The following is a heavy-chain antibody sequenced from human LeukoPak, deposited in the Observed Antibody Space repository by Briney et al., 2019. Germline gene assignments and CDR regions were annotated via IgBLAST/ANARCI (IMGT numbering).Heavy chain of an antibody. Sequence: GASVKVSCKASGYTFTGYYMHWVRQAPGQGLEWMGWINPNSGGTNYAQKFQGRVTMTRDTSISTAYMELSRLRSDDTAVYYCARVGDRRPNVFVSSFDPWGQGTLVTVSS. V-gene: IGHV1-2*02. CDR3: ARVGDRRPNVFVSSFDP. J-gene: IGHJ5*02. D-gene: IGHD3-16*01. CDR2: INPNSGGT. CDR1: GYTFTGYY.